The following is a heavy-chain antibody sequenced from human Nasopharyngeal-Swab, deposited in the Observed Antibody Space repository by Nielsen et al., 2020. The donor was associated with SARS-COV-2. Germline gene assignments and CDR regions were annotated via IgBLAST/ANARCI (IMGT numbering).Heavy chain of an antibody. V-gene: IGHV3-48*03. CDR3: ARGVSSSWYVDY. CDR2: ISSSGATI. D-gene: IGHD6-13*01. Sequence: GESLKISCAVSGLTFSSCEMNWVRQAPGKGLEWVSYISSSGATIHYADSVKGRFTISRDNAKNSLYLQMNSLRAEDTAVYYCARGVSSSWYVDYWGQGTLVTVSS. CDR1: GLTFSSCE. J-gene: IGHJ4*02.